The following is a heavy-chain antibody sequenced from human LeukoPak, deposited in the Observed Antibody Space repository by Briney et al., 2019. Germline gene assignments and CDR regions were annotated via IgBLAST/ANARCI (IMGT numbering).Heavy chain of an antibody. CDR3: ARRGGYGDSYWYFDL. Sequence: GGSLRLSCVASGFTFSSYSMNWVRQAPGKGLEWVSYTSSSRRTKYYADSVKGRFTISRDNAKNSLYLQMNSLGADDTAVYYCARRGGYGDSYWYFDLWGRGTLVTVSS. V-gene: IGHV3-48*01. CDR1: GFTFSSYS. CDR2: TSSSRRTK. J-gene: IGHJ2*01. D-gene: IGHD4-17*01.